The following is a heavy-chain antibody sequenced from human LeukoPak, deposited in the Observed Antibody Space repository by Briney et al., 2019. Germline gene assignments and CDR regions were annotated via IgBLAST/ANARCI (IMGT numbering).Heavy chain of an antibody. CDR2: INPTGTGT. CDR3: ARDRTITTTRGVITQDQFDY. V-gene: IGHV1-46*01. CDR1: GYTFINNW. Sequence: GASVKVSCKASGYTFINNWMHWVRQAPGQGLEWIGLINPTGTGTLYAQKFQGRVTMTRDMSTSTDYMELSRLRSDDTAVYYCARDRTITTTRGVITQDQFDYWGQGTLVTVSS. D-gene: IGHD3-10*01. J-gene: IGHJ4*02.